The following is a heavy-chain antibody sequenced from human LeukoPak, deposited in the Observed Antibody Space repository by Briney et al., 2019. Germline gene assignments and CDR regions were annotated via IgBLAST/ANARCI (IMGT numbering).Heavy chain of an antibody. CDR1: GYSFIGYY. V-gene: IGHV1-2*02. D-gene: IGHD2-2*01. Sequence: ASVKVSCKASGYSFIGYYMHWVRQAPGQGLEWMGWINPDSGDTNYAQKFQGRVTMTRDTSISTAYMELSSLKSDDTGVYYCAKYGFTSGDTDYWGQGTLVTVSS. CDR2: INPDSGDT. CDR3: AKYGFTSGDTDY. J-gene: IGHJ4*02.